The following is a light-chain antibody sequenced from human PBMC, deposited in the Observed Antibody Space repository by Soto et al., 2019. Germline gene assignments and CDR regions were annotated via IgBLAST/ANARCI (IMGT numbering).Light chain of an antibody. Sequence: DIQMTQSPSSLSASVGDRVTITCRASQSISTYLNWYQQKPGKAPRLLIYAASNLQSGVPSRFSGRGSGTEFTLTISSLQPDDFATYYCQQYNSYWTFGQGTKVDIK. CDR1: QSISTY. CDR3: QQYNSYWT. V-gene: IGKV1-39*01. J-gene: IGKJ1*01. CDR2: AAS.